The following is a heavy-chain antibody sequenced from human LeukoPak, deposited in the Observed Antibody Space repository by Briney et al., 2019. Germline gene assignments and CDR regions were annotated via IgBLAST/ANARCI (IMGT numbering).Heavy chain of an antibody. V-gene: IGHV4-59*01. CDR1: GGSISNYG. Sequence: SETLSLTCTVSGGSISNYGWSWIRQPPGKGLEWIWYVSDSGGTNYNPSLRSRVTISVDTSKKQFSLKLSSVTAADTAVYYCARGYSSSWNYFDYWGQGTLVTVSS. J-gene: IGHJ4*02. D-gene: IGHD6-13*01. CDR3: ARGYSSSWNYFDY. CDR2: VSDSGGT.